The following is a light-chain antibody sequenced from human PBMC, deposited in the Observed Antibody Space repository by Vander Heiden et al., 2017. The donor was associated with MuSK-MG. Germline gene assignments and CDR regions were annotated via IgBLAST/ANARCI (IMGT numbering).Light chain of an antibody. V-gene: IGLV3-19*01. CDR3: NSRDLSGNHL. Sequence: SSELTQDPAVSVALGETARITCQGDSIRSYYAGWYQQKPGQAPALVIYGPNNRPSGIPDRFSGSTSGNTAVLTITGAQAEDEADYSCNSRDLSGNHLFGGGTKLTVL. CDR1: SIRSYY. J-gene: IGLJ2*01. CDR2: GPN.